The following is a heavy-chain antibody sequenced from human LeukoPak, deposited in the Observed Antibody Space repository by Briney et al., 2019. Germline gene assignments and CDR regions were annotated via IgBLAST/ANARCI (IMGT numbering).Heavy chain of an antibody. CDR1: GGSISSYY. D-gene: IGHD3-3*01. J-gene: IGHJ4*02. CDR2: IYYSGST. Sequence: PSETLSLTCTVSGGSISSYYGSWLRQPPGEGREGIGYIYYSGSTNYNPSLKSRVTISVDTSKNQFSLKLSSVTAADTAVYYCARGDFWSGYQFDYWGQGTLVTVSS. V-gene: IGHV4-59*08. CDR3: ARGDFWSGYQFDY.